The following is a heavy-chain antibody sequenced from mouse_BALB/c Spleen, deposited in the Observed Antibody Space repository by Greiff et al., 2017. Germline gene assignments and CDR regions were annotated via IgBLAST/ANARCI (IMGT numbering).Heavy chain of an antibody. D-gene: IGHD2-4*01. CDR2: INPSTGYT. Sequence: VQLQQSGAELAKPGASVKMSCKASGYTFTSYWMHWVKQRPGQGLEWIGYINPSTGYTEYNQKFKDKATLTADKSSSTAYMQLSSLTSEDSAVYYCARSGDYDGGGEDYWGQGTTLTVSS. CDR1: GYTFTSYW. CDR3: ARSGDYDGGGEDY. J-gene: IGHJ2*01. V-gene: IGHV1-7*01.